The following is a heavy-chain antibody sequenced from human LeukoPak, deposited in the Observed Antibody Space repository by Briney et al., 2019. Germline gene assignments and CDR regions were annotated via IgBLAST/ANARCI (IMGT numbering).Heavy chain of an antibody. J-gene: IGHJ5*02. CDR3: ARPRRGSYHNWFDP. Sequence: ASVKVSCKASGYTFTSYDINWVRQATGQGLEWMGWMNPNSGNTGYARKFQGRVTITRNTSISTAYMELSSLRSEDTAVYYCARPRRGSYHNWFDPWGQGTLVTVSS. V-gene: IGHV1-8*03. CDR1: GYTFTSYD. D-gene: IGHD1-26*01. CDR2: MNPNSGNT.